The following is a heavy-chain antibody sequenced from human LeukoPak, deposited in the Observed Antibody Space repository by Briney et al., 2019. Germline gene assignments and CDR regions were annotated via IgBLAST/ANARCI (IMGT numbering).Heavy chain of an antibody. V-gene: IGHV3-23*01. CDR3: AKGHLSILFPFDS. J-gene: IGHJ4*02. CDR2: ISGSGGDT. CDR1: GLTFSSYA. D-gene: IGHD2-21*01. Sequence: EPGGSLRLSCAASGLTFSSYAMSWDRQAPGQGLEWVSGISGSGGDTYYAGSVKGRFTISRDNSKNALYLQMNSLRADDTAVYYCAKGHLSILFPFDSWGQGTLVTVSS.